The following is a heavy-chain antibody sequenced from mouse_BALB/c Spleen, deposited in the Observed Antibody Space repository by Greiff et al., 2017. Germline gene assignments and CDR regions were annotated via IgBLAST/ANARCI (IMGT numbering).Heavy chain of an antibody. Sequence: EVQLQQSGPELVKPGASVKISCKASGYSFTGYFMNWVMQSHGKSLEWIGRINPYNGDTFYNQKFKGKATLTVDKSSSTTHMELRSLASEDSAVYYCARFSGNYGDWFAYWGQGTLVTVSA. D-gene: IGHD2-1*01. CDR2: INPYNGDT. CDR3: ARFSGNYGDWFAY. J-gene: IGHJ3*01. CDR1: GYSFTGYF. V-gene: IGHV1-20*02.